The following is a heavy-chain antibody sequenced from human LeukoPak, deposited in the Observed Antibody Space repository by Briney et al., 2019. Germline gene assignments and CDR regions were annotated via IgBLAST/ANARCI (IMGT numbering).Heavy chain of an antibody. CDR2: IAYDGNNK. J-gene: IGHJ6*03. CDR1: GFTFSRHV. D-gene: IGHD3-10*01. V-gene: IGHV3-30*01. Sequence: GGSLRLSCAASGFTFSRHVMNWVRQAPGKGLEWVASIAYDGNNKFYADSVKGRFTISRDNSRNTLYLQMNSLRGEDAAVYSCARGGIPTGPYYYFYYMDVWGKGTAVAVSS. CDR3: ARGGIPTGPYYYFYYMDV.